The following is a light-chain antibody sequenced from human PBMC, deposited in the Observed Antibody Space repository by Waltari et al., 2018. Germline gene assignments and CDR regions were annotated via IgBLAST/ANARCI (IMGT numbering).Light chain of an antibody. CDR1: QTISSNY. J-gene: IGKJ2*01. CDR3: QQHGSSPYT. Sequence: EVVLTQSPGTLSLSPGERATLSYRASQTISSNYLAWYQQKPGQAPRLLIYGASSRATGIPDRFSGGGSGTDFTLTISRLEPEDFAVYYCQQHGSSPYTFGQGTKLEIK. CDR2: GAS. V-gene: IGKV3-20*01.